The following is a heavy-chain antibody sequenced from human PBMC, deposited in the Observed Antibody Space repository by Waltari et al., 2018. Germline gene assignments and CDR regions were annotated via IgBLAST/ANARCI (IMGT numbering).Heavy chain of an antibody. CDR1: GFTFSIYA. Sequence: EVQLLESGGGLVQPGGSLRLSCAASGFTFSIYAMSWVRQAPGKGLEWVSAISGSGGSTYYADAVKGRFTISRDNSKNTLYLQMNSLRAEDTAVYYCAKVASSWELSDYFDYWGQGTLVTVSS. CDR2: ISGSGGST. D-gene: IGHD6-13*01. J-gene: IGHJ4*02. CDR3: AKVASSWELSDYFDY. V-gene: IGHV3-23*01.